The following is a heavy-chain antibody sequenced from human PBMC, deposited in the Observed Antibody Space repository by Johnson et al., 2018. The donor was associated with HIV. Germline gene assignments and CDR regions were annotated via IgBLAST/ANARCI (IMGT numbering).Heavy chain of an antibody. Sequence: QVQLVESGGGVVQPGRSLRLSCAASGFIFSDYYMSWIRQAPGKGLEWVSYISSSGSTIYYADSVKGRFTISRDNSKNTLYLQMNSLRAEDTAVYYCARELEFGDLRKNDAFDIWGQGTMVTVSS. D-gene: IGHD4-17*01. J-gene: IGHJ3*02. CDR2: ISSSGSTI. V-gene: IGHV3-11*04. CDR1: GFIFSDYY. CDR3: ARELEFGDLRKNDAFDI.